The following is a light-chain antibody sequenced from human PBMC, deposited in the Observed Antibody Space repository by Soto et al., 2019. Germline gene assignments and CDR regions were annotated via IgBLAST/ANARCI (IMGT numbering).Light chain of an antibody. J-gene: IGKJ1*01. CDR1: QSINIY. V-gene: IGKV1-39*01. CDR3: QQSNSASWT. Sequence: DIQITQSPSSLSSSVLERFTITCRASQSINIYLNWYQQKPGKAPKLLIYAASSLQSGVPSRFSGSGSGTDFTLTISSLQPEDVATYYCQQSNSASWTFGQGTKVDIK. CDR2: AAS.